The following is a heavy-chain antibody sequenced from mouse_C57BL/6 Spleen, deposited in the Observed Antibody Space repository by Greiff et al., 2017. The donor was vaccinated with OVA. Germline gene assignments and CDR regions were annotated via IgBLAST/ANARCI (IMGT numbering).Heavy chain of an antibody. CDR2: IDPANGNT. V-gene: IGHV14-3*01. CDR1: GFNIKNTY. D-gene: IGHD2-4*01. Sequence: EVQLQQSVAELVRPGASVKLSCTASGFNIKNTYMHWVKQRPEQGLEWIGRIDPANGNTKYAPKFQGKATITADTSSNTAYLQLSSLTSEDTAIYYCAKGNDYDYDWFAYWGQGTLVTVSA. J-gene: IGHJ3*01. CDR3: AKGNDYDYDWFAY.